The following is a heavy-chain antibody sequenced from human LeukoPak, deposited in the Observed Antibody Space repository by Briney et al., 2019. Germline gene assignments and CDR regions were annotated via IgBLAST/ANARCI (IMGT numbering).Heavy chain of an antibody. CDR2: ISSRSNYI. J-gene: IGHJ4*02. V-gene: IGHV3-21*01. CDR3: ARDYLGFGESGFDY. D-gene: IGHD3-10*01. Sequence: PGRSLRLSCAVSGFSFSDHNMNWVRQAPGKGLEWVASISSRSNYIYYADSLKGRVTVSRANARNSLFLQMTSLRAEDTAVYYCARDYLGFGESGFDYWGQGTQVIVSS. CDR1: GFSFSDHN.